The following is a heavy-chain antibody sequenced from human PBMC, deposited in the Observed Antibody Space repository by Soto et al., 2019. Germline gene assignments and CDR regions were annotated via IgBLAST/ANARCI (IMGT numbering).Heavy chain of an antibody. D-gene: IGHD3-3*01. V-gene: IGHV1-2*04. Sequence: ASVKVSCKASGYTFTGYYMHWVRQAPGQGLEWMGWINPISGGANYAQKFQGWVTMTADASMSTAYMELSSLRSEDTAVYYCAREADFKGAFDIWGQGTMVTVSS. CDR2: INPISGGA. CDR3: AREADFKGAFDI. CDR1: GYTFTGYY. J-gene: IGHJ3*02.